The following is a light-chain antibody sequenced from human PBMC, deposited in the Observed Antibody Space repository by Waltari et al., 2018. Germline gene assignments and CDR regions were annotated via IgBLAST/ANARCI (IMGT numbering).Light chain of an antibody. V-gene: IGKV3D-15*01. CDR1: QSVSSN. Sequence: EIVMTRPPVTLSVAPGERATLSCTASQSVSSNLAWYQQKPGQAPRLLIYEASTRATSIPDRFRGSGSGTDFTLTISSLQSEDSAVYYCQQYNHWPPITFGQGTRLEIK. J-gene: IGKJ5*01. CDR3: QQYNHWPPIT. CDR2: EAS.